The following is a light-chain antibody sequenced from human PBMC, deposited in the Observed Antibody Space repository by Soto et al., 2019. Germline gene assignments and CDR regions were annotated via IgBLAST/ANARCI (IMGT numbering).Light chain of an antibody. CDR3: SSYASSKNYV. CDR1: GSDVGGYNY. CDR2: EVS. Sequence: QAVLTQRPSASGSPGQSVTVSCTGTGSDVGGYNYVSWYPQHPDKAPKLMIYEVSKRPSRVPDRFSGSKSGNTASLTVSGLQPEDQADYYCSSYASSKNYVFGTGTKVTAL. V-gene: IGLV2-8*01. J-gene: IGLJ1*01.